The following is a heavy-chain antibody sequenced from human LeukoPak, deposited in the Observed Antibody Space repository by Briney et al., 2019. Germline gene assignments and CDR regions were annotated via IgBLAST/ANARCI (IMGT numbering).Heavy chain of an antibody. Sequence: PGGSLRLSCAASGFTFSSYAMHWVRQAPGKGLEWVAVISYDGSNKYYADSVKGRFTISRDNSKNTLYLQMNSLRAEDTAVYYCPRERYYYDSRGSYYFDYWGQGTLVTVSS. CDR1: GFTFSSYA. J-gene: IGHJ4*02. V-gene: IGHV3-30-3*01. CDR3: PRERYYYDSRGSYYFDY. D-gene: IGHD3-22*01. CDR2: ISYDGSNK.